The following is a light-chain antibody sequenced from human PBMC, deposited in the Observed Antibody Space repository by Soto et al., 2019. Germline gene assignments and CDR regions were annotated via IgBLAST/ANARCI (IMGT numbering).Light chain of an antibody. CDR3: AAWDDSLSGPV. J-gene: IGLJ2*01. CDR2: LNN. Sequence: QSVLTQPPSASGTPGQRVSISCSGTNSNIGGNYVYWYQHVPGKAPKLLISLNNQRPSGVPDRFSGSKSGTSASLAISGLRSEDDAHYYCAAWDDSLSGPVFGGGTKLTVL. V-gene: IGLV1-47*02. CDR1: NSNIGGNY.